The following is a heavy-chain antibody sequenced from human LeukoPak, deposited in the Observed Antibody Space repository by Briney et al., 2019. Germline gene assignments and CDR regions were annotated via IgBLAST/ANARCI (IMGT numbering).Heavy chain of an antibody. CDR1: GGSISSYY. J-gene: IGHJ3*02. CDR2: IYTSGST. V-gene: IGHV4-4*07. Sequence: SETLSLTCTVSGGSISSYYWSWIRQSAGKGLEWIGRIYTSGSTNYNPSLKTRITMSIDTSKNQFSLKLTSVTAADTAVYSCGKGRRPGGVGIGVFDIGGQGKMVTVS. CDR3: GKGRRPGGVGIGVFDI. D-gene: IGHD3-16*01.